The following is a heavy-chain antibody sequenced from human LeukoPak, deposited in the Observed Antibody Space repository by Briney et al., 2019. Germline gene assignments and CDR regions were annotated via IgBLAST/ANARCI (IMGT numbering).Heavy chain of an antibody. CDR3: AKRRVVSTSLYFDD. Sequence: HPGGSLRLSCAASGFTFSSYAMSWVRQAPGKGLEWVSSISESDGSTYYTDSVKGRFTISRDNSKNTLYLQIDSLRGEDTAVYYCAKRRVVSTSLYFDDWGQGTLVTVSS. CDR1: GFTFSSYA. V-gene: IGHV3-23*01. J-gene: IGHJ4*02. CDR2: ISESDGST. D-gene: IGHD5/OR15-5a*01.